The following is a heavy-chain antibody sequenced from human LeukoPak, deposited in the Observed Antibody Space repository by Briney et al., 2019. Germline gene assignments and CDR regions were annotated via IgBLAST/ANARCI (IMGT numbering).Heavy chain of an antibody. V-gene: IGHV3-11*01. CDR3: ARDRGHCSSTSCYRILYYYGMDV. CDR2: ISSSGSTI. J-gene: IGHJ6*02. D-gene: IGHD2-2*01. CDR1: GFTFSDYY. Sequence: GGSLRLSCAASGFTFSDYYMSWIRQAPGKGLEWVSYISSSGSTIYYADSVKGRFTISRDNAKNSLYLQMNSLRAEDTAVYYCARDRGHCSSTSCYRILYYYGMDVWGQGTTVTVSS.